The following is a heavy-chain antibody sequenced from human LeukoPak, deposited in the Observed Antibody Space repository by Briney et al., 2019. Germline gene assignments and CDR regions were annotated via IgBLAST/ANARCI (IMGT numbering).Heavy chain of an antibody. Sequence: SETLSLTCTVSGGSISSSSYYWGWIRQPPGKGLEWIGSIYYSGSTYYNPSLKSRVTISVDTSKNQFSLKLSSVTAADTAVYYCARVGSSWTAYYYYYMDVWGKGTTVTVSS. CDR2: IYYSGST. V-gene: IGHV4-39*07. J-gene: IGHJ6*03. CDR3: ARVGSSWTAYYYYYMDV. CDR1: GGSISSSSYY. D-gene: IGHD6-13*01.